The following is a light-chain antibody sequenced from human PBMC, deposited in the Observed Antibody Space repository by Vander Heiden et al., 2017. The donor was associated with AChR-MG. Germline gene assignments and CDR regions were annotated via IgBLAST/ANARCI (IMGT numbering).Light chain of an antibody. Sequence: YVLTQPPSVSMAPGQAATLTCGGDDVGRKSVHWYQQKAGQAPVLVVWEDSDRPSGIPDRFSGSKSGNTATLTVSRVEAADEADDYCQVWISRTDQVVCGAGTKLTV. CDR3: QVWISRTDQVV. CDR2: EDS. V-gene: IGLV3-21*02. CDR1: DVGRKS. J-gene: IGLJ3*02.